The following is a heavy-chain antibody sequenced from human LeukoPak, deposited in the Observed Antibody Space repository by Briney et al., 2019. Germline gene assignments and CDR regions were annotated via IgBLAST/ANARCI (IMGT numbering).Heavy chain of an antibody. J-gene: IGHJ3*02. CDR2: IYYSGST. D-gene: IGHD3-10*01. V-gene: IGHV4-59*12. CDR1: GGSISSYY. Sequence: SETLSLTCTVSGGSISSYYWSWIRQPPGKGLEWIGYIYYSGSTNYNPSLKSRVTISVDTSKNQFSLKLSSVTAADTAVYYCARDRAYDAFDIWGQGTMVTVSS. CDR3: ARDRAYDAFDI.